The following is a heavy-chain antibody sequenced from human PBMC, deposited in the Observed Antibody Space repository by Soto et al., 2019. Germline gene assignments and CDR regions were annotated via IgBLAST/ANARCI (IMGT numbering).Heavy chain of an antibody. CDR1: GYSFTSYW. CDR2: IYPGDSDT. CDR3: ARGVYDSSGYYFY. V-gene: IGHV5-51*01. D-gene: IGHD3-22*01. Sequence: PGESLKISCRGSGYSFTSYWIAWVRQVPGKGLEWMGIIYPGDSDTRYSPSFQGQVTISADKSISTAYLQWSSLKASDTAMYYCARGVYDSSGYYFYWGQGTLVTVSS. J-gene: IGHJ4*02.